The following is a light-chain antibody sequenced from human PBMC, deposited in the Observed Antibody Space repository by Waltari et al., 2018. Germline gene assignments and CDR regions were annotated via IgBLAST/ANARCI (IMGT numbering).Light chain of an antibody. J-gene: IGKJ2*03. CDR2: GGS. V-gene: IGKV2-40*01. Sequence: DIVMTQTPLSLPLTPGEPASISCRSSQSLLYSNGNTYLHWYLQKPGQSPQLLIYGGSNRASRVPERFSGSGSGTDFTLKSSKVEAEDVGIYYCGQAIAFPYSSGQGTKVEIK. CDR1: QSLLYSNGNTY. CDR3: GQAIAFPYS.